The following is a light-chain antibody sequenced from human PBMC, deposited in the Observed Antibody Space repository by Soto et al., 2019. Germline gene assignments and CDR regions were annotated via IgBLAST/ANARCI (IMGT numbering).Light chain of an antibody. Sequence: EVVLTQSPATLYLSPGERATLSCRASQSVSRNLAWYQQKPGQAPRLLIYGASTRATGIPDRFSGSGSGTDFTLTISRLEPEDFAVYYCQQYGSSSTFGQGTRLEIK. V-gene: IGKV3-20*01. CDR2: GAS. J-gene: IGKJ5*01. CDR1: QSVSRN. CDR3: QQYGSSST.